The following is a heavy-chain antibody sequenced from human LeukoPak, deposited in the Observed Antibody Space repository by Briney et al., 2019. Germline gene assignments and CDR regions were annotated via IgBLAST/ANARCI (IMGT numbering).Heavy chain of an antibody. V-gene: IGHV4-34*01. D-gene: IGHD6-6*01. J-gene: IGHJ4*02. CDR1: GGSFSGYY. Sequence: SETLSLTCAVYGGSFSGYYWSWIRQPPGKGLEWIGEINHSGSTNYNPSLKSRVTISVDTSKNQFSLKLSSVTAADTAVYYCARERASAARPYIDYWGQGTLVTVSS. CDR3: ARERASAARPYIDY. CDR2: INHSGST.